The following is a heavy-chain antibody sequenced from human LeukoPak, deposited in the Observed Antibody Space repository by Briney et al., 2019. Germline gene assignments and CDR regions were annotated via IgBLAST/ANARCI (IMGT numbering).Heavy chain of an antibody. Sequence: GGSLRLSCAASGFNFDDYAIHWVRQAPGKGLVWVSGITWNSGSIDYADSVKGRFTISRDNAKSSLYLQMNSLRAEDTALYYCARGIFGVVIPAFDYWGQGTLVTVSS. CDR1: GFNFDDYA. D-gene: IGHD3-3*01. CDR3: ARGIFGVVIPAFDY. V-gene: IGHV3-9*01. J-gene: IGHJ4*02. CDR2: ITWNSGSI.